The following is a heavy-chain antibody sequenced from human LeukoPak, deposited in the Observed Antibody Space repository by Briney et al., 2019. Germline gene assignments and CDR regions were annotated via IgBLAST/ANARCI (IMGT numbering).Heavy chain of an antibody. Sequence: GGSLRLSCAASGFTFSSYAMHWVRQAPGKGLEGVAVISYDGSNKYYADSVKGRFTISRDNSKNTLYLQMNSLRAEDTAVYYCASDSFSYYYYYMDVWGKGTTVTVSS. J-gene: IGHJ6*03. CDR2: ISYDGSNK. CDR3: ASDSFSYYYYYMDV. V-gene: IGHV3-30*04. CDR1: GFTFSSYA.